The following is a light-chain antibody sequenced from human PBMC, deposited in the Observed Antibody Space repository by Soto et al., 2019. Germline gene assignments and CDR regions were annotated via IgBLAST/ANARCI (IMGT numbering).Light chain of an antibody. CDR3: QQFGSSVT. J-gene: IGKJ5*01. CDR1: QSVSSNY. CDR2: AAS. Sequence: EIALTQSPGTLSLSPGERATLPCRASQSVSSNYLAWFQQKPGQAPRLLIYAASSRATGIPDRFSGSGSGTDFTLTISRLEPEDFAVYYCQQFGSSVTFGQGTRLEI. V-gene: IGKV3-20*01.